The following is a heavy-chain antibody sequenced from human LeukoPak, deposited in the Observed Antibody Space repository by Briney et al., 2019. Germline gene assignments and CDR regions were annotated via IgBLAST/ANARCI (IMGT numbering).Heavy chain of an antibody. CDR2: ISGSGGST. Sequence: GGSLRLSCTASGFTFSDYYMSWIRQAPGKGLEWVSAISGSGGSTYYADSVKGRFTISRDNSKNTLYLQMNSLRAEDTAVYYCAKRTKRSSSGSDAFDIWGQGTMVTVSS. CDR3: AKRTKRSSSGSDAFDI. D-gene: IGHD6-13*01. J-gene: IGHJ3*02. CDR1: GFTFSDYY. V-gene: IGHV3-23*01.